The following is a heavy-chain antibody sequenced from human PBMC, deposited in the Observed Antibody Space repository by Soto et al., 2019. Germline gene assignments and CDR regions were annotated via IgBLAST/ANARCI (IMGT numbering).Heavy chain of an antibody. CDR2: IKQDGSEK. V-gene: IGHV3-7*01. J-gene: IGHJ4*02. D-gene: IGHD5-12*01. Sequence: EVQLVESGGGLVQPGGSLRLSCAASGFTFSSYWTSWVRQAPGKGLEWVANIKQDGSEKYYVDSVKGRFTISRDNAKNSLYLQMNSLRAEDTAVYYCARDDIVATAGYWGQGTLVTVSS. CDR1: GFTFSSYW. CDR3: ARDDIVATAGY.